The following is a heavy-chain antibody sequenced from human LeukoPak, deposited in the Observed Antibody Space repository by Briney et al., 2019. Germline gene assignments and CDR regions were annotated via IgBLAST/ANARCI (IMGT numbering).Heavy chain of an antibody. CDR1: GGSISSYY. V-gene: IGHV4-59*01. CDR3: ARDSGSSRGFDY. D-gene: IGHD6-13*01. J-gene: IGHJ4*02. Sequence: SETLSLTCTVSGGSISSYYWSWIRQPPGKGLEWIGYIYYSGSTNYNPSLKSRVTISVDTSKNQFSLKLSSVTAADTAVYYCARDSGSSRGFDYWRQGTLVTVSS. CDR2: IYYSGST.